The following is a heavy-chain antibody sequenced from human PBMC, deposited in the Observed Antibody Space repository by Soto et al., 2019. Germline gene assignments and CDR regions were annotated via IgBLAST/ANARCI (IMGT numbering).Heavy chain of an antibody. Sequence: PGESLKISCKTSGDSFNAYWIGWVRQMPGKGLEWMGIIFPGDSETRYSPSFQGQVTISADKSISTAYLQWSSLKASDTAMYYCERRLYETSGYRYFDYWGQGTLVTV. D-gene: IGHD3-22*01. CDR1: GDSFNAYW. V-gene: IGHV5-51*01. CDR2: IFPGDSET. CDR3: ERRLYETSGYRYFDY. J-gene: IGHJ4*02.